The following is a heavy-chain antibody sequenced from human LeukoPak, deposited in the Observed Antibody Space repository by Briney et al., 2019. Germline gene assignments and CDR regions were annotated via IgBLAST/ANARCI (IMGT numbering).Heavy chain of an antibody. CDR3: AKVGWFGDGGDY. V-gene: IGHV3-30*02. D-gene: IGHD3-10*01. J-gene: IGHJ4*02. CDR1: GFTFSSYG. Sequence: GGSLRLSCAASGFTFSSYGMHWVRQAPGKGLEWVAFIRYDGSNKYYADSVKGRFTISRDNSKSTLYLKMNSLRAEDTAVYYCAKVGWFGDGGDYWGQGTLVTVSS. CDR2: IRYDGSNK.